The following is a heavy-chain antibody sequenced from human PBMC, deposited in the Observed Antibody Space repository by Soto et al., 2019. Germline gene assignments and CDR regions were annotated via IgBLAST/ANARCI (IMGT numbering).Heavy chain of an antibody. CDR1: GSSISSYD. CDR2: IYYSGST. CDR3: ARNPCGGSGGSCYSGGYYYYYNGMDV. Sequence: TSETLSLTCTVSGSSISSYDWSWIRQPPGKGLEWIGYIYYSGSTNYNPSLKSRVTISVDTSKNQFSLKLSSVTAADTAVYYCARNPCGGSGGSCYSGGYYYYYNGMDVWGQGTTVTVSS. V-gene: IGHV4-59*01. D-gene: IGHD2-15*01. J-gene: IGHJ6*02.